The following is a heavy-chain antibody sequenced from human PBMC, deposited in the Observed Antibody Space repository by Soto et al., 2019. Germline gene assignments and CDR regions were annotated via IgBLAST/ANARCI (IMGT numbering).Heavy chain of an antibody. J-gene: IGHJ6*02. V-gene: IGHV5-10-1*01. CDR2: IDPSDSYT. CDR3: ARLEYSSSDYYYYGMDV. D-gene: IGHD6-6*01. CDR1: GYSFTSYW. Sequence: HGESLKISCKGSGYSFTSYWISWVRQMPGKGLEWMGRIDPSDSYTNYSPSFQGHVTISADKSISTAYLQWSSLKAPDTAMYYCARLEYSSSDYYYYGMDVWGQGTTVTVSS.